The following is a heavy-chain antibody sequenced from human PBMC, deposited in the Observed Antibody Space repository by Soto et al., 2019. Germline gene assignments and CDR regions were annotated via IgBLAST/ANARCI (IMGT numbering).Heavy chain of an antibody. CDR3: ARAWPPTVPSKGNYYYYMDV. CDR2: IYYSGST. V-gene: IGHV4-59*01. Sequence: SETLSLTCTVSGGSISSYYWSWIRQPPGKGLEWIGYIYYSGSTNYNPSLKSRVTISVDTSKNQFSLKLSSVTAADTAVYYCARAWPPTVPSKGNYYYYMDVWGKGTTVTVSS. D-gene: IGHD4-4*01. CDR1: GGSISSYY. J-gene: IGHJ6*03.